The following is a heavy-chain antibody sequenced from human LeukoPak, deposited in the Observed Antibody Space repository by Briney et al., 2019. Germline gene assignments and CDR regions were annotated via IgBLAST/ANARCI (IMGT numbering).Heavy chain of an antibody. V-gene: IGHV3-30*04. Sequence: GGSLRLSCAASGFTFSSYAMHWVRQAPGKGLEWVAVISYDGSNKYYADSVKGRFTISRDNSKNTLYLQMNSLRAEDTAVYYCARDTGRWLQWAYFDYWGQGTLVTVSS. CDR1: GFTFSSYA. D-gene: IGHD5-24*01. CDR2: ISYDGSNK. CDR3: ARDTGRWLQWAYFDY. J-gene: IGHJ4*02.